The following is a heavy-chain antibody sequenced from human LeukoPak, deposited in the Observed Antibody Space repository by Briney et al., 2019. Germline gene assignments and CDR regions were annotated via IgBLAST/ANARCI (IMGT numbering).Heavy chain of an antibody. Sequence: ASVKVSCKVSGYTLTELSMHWVRQAPGKGLEWMGGFDPEDGETIYAQKFQGGVTMTEDTSTDTAYMELSSLRSEDTAVYYCATALYGATGYFDYWGQGTLVTVSS. J-gene: IGHJ4*02. CDR1: GYTLTELS. D-gene: IGHD4-17*01. V-gene: IGHV1-24*01. CDR3: ATALYGATGYFDY. CDR2: FDPEDGET.